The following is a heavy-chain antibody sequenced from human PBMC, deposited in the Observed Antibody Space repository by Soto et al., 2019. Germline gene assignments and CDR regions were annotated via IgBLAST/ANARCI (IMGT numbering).Heavy chain of an antibody. J-gene: IGHJ3*02. V-gene: IGHV6-1*01. CDR3: ARGHYDFWSDVESDAFDI. Sequence: SQTLSLTCAISGDSVSSNSAAWNWIRQSPSRGLEWLGRTYYRSKWYNDYAVSVKSRITINPDTSKNHFSLQLNSVTPEDTAVYYCARGHYDFWSDVESDAFDIWGQGTMVTVSS. D-gene: IGHD3-3*01. CDR1: GDSVSSNSAA. CDR2: TYYRSKWYN.